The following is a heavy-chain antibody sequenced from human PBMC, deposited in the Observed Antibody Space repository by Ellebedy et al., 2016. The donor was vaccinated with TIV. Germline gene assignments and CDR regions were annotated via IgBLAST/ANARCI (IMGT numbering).Heavy chain of an antibody. CDR2: IKSESDGGTT. CDR1: GFTFTNTW. J-gene: IGHJ4*02. Sequence: GGSLRLXCAASGFTFTNTWMNWVRQAPGKGLELVGRIKSESDGGTTHYAAPVKGRFTISRDDSRNTLFLQMSSLKVEDTSMYYCTADTYRSSSMAVDYWGQGTLVTVSS. D-gene: IGHD3-16*02. V-gene: IGHV3-15*06. CDR3: TADTYRSSSMAVDY.